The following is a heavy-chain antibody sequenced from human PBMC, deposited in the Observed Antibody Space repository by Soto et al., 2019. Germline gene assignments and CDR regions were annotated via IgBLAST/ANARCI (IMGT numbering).Heavy chain of an antibody. V-gene: IGHV1-2*02. D-gene: IGHD6-13*01. CDR3: ARERASSSWYVAFDI. CDR1: GYTFTGYY. J-gene: IGHJ3*02. CDR2: TNPNSGCT. Sequence: ASVKVSFKASGYTFTGYYMHWLRQAPGQGLEWMGWTNPNSGCTNYAQKFQGRVTMTRDTSISTAYMELSRLRSDDTAVYYCARERASSSWYVAFDIWGQGTMVTVSS.